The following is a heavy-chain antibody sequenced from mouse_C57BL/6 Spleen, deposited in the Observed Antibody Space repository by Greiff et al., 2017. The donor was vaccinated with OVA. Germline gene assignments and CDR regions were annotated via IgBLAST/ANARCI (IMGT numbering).Heavy chain of an antibody. CDR1: GYTFTSYW. CDR3: ARAGGTGPMDY. D-gene: IGHD3-3*01. CDR2: IDPSDSYT. J-gene: IGHJ4*01. V-gene: IGHV1-50*01. Sequence: VQLQQPGAELVKPGASVKLSCKASGYTFTSYWMQWVKQRPGQGLEWIGEIDPSDSYTNYNQKFKGKATLTVDTSSSTAYMQLSSLTSEDSAVYYCARAGGTGPMDYWGQGTSVTVSS.